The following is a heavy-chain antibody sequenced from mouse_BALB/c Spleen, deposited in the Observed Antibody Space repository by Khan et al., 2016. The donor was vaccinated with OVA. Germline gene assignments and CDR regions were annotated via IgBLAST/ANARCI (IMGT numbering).Heavy chain of an antibody. V-gene: IGHV2-6-1*01. CDR3: ARQPYYHYNIMDY. Sequence: QVQLKQSGPGLVAPSQSLSITCTISGFSLTNYGVHWVRQPPGKGLEWLVVIWSDGSTTYNSALKSRLTITKDNSKSQVFLEMNSIQTVDTAMYFCARQPYYHYNIMDYWGQGTSVTVSS. J-gene: IGHJ4*01. CDR2: IWSDGST. CDR1: GFSLTNYG. D-gene: IGHD2-10*01.